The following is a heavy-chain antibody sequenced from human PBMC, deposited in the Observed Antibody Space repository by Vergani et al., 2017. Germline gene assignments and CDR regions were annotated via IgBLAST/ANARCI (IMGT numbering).Heavy chain of an antibody. CDR3: AQGANSVPRLSVY. CDR2: NKSDGSIT. J-gene: IGHJ4*02. V-gene: IGHV3-74*03. Sequence: DVHLAESGGGFFQPGGSLRLSCSASGFSFISYWMHWVRQIPGRGLLWVSRNKSDGSITPYAESVKGRFTISRDNAQNTLYLQMNSPRVEDTGVYYCAQGANSVPRLSVYWGQGALVAVSS. D-gene: IGHD4/OR15-4a*01. CDR1: GFSFISYW.